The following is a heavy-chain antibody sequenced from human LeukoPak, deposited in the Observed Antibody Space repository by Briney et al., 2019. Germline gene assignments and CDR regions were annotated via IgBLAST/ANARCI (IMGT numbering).Heavy chain of an antibody. CDR2: IYYSGST. CDR1: GGSISSPDYY. Sequence: PSETLSLTCTVSGGSISSPDYYWSWIRQPPGMGLEWIGYIYYSGSTYYNPSLKSRLTISVDTSKNQFSLKLTSVTAADTAVYYCVRDRHDYDYYGMDVWGQGTTVTVSS. J-gene: IGHJ6*02. CDR3: VRDRHDYDYYGMDV. D-gene: IGHD3-3*01. V-gene: IGHV4-30-4*01.